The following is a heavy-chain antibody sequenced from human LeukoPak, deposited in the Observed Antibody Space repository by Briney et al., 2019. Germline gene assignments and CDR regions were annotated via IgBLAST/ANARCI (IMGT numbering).Heavy chain of an antibody. CDR2: ISSSSSYI. Sequence: GGSLRLSCAASGFTFSSYSMNWVRQAPGKGLEWVSSISSSSSYIYYADSVKGRFTISRDNAKNSLYLQMNSLRAEGTAVYYCARKLRGDPLDYWGQGTLVTVSS. V-gene: IGHV3-21*01. J-gene: IGHJ4*02. CDR3: ARKLRGDPLDY. D-gene: IGHD2-15*01. CDR1: GFTFSSYS.